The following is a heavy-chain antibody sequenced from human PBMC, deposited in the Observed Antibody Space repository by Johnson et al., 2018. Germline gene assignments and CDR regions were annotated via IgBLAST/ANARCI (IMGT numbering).Heavy chain of an antibody. V-gene: IGHV3-9*01. CDR2: ISWKSGSI. D-gene: IGHD3-22*01. CDR3: AKQSSAYIPLSYFQH. Sequence: EVQLVQSGGGVVQPGRSLRLPCAASGFTFDDYAMHWVRQAPGKGLEWVSGISWKSGSIGYADSVKGRFTISRDNAKNSLYLQMNSLRAEDTALYYCAKQSSAYIPLSYFQHWGQGTLVTVSS. CDR1: GFTFDDYA. J-gene: IGHJ1*01.